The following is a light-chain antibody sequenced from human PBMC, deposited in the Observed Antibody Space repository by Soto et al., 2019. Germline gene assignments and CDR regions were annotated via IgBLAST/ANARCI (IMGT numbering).Light chain of an antibody. V-gene: IGKV3-20*01. CDR1: QSVSSSY. Sequence: EIVLTQSPGTLSLSPGERATLSCRASQSVSSSYLAWYQQKPGQAPRLLIYGASSRATGLPDRFSGSGSATDVTLTISRLEPEDFSVYYCQQYGSSPQWTFGQGTKVEIK. CDR2: GAS. CDR3: QQYGSSPQWT. J-gene: IGKJ1*01.